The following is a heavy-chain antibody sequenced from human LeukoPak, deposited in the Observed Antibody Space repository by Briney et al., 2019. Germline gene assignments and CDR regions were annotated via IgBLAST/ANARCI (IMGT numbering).Heavy chain of an antibody. CDR3: ARDGIEAGLDPYYYYGMDV. J-gene: IGHJ6*02. CDR1: GFTFSSYA. D-gene: IGHD1-26*01. V-gene: IGHV3-30-3*01. Sequence: GGSLRLSCAASGFTFSSYAMHWVRQAPGKGLEWVAVISYDGSNKYYADSVKGRFTISRDNSKNTLYLQMNSLRAEDTAVYYCARDGIEAGLDPYYYYGMDVWGQGTTVTVPS. CDR2: ISYDGSNK.